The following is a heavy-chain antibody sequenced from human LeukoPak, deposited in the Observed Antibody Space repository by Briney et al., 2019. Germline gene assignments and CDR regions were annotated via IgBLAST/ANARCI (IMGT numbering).Heavy chain of an antibody. V-gene: IGHV3-7*01. CDR1: GFTFSNYW. J-gene: IGHJ4*02. CDR2: IKEDGSAK. CDR3: ARTGYGGNAVDY. Sequence: QPGGSLRLSCAGSGFTFSNYWMNWVRQAPGKGLEWVANIKEDGSAKSYVDSVKGRFTISRDNAKNSLYLQMNSLRAEDTAVYYCARTGYGGNAVDYWGQGTQVTVSS. D-gene: IGHD4-23*01.